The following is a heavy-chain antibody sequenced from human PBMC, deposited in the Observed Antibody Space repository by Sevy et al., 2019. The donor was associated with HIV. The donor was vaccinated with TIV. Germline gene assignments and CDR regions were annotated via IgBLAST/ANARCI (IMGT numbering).Heavy chain of an antibody. CDR1: DVSISSGTNY. CDR2: IYYGGST. CDR3: ARQRGGWYEYDASDV. V-gene: IGHV4-39*01. D-gene: IGHD6-19*01. J-gene: IGHJ3*01. Sequence: SETLSLTCTVSDVSISSGTNYWGWIRQPPGKGLEWIGSIYYGGSTYYNPSLKSRVTVSADTSTNQFSLKLTSVTVADTAVYYCARQRGGWYEYDASDVWGQGTMVTVSS.